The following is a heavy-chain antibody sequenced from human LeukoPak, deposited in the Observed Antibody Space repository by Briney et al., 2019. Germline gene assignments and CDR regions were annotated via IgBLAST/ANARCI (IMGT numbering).Heavy chain of an antibody. Sequence: PSETLSLTCAVYGGSFSGYYWSWIRQPPGKGLEWIGEINHSGSTNYNPSLKSRVTISVDTSKNQFSLKLSSVTAADTAVYYCARGRQYGSGSSYYYYYGMDVWGQGTTVTVSS. CDR1: GGSFSGYY. D-gene: IGHD3-10*01. V-gene: IGHV4-34*01. CDR2: INHSGST. J-gene: IGHJ6*02. CDR3: ARGRQYGSGSSYYYYYGMDV.